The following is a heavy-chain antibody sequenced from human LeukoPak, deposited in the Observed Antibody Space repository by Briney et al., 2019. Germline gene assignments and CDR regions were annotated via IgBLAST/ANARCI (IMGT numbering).Heavy chain of an antibody. CDR1: RCTFSSYW. V-gene: IGHV3-74*01. D-gene: IGHD3-10*01. J-gene: IGHJ4*02. CDR2: INSDGSST. CDR3: ARGRGSGSSDY. Sequence: GGSLRLCCAASRCTFSSYWMHWVRQAPGKGLVWVSRINSDGSSTTYADSVKARFTISRDNAKNTLYLQMNSLRAEDTAVYYCARGRGSGSSDYWGQGTLVTVSS.